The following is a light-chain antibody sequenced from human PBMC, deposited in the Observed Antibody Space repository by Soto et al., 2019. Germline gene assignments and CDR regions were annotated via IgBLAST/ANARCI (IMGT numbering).Light chain of an antibody. J-gene: IGKJ1*01. Sequence: IQMAQCPSTLSASVGDRVSITFRASQSISSWLAWYQQKPGKAPKFLIYDASNLESGVPSRFSGSGSGTEFTLTISSLQPDDFATYYCQQYSSYWTFGQGTKVDIK. CDR2: DAS. CDR1: QSISSW. CDR3: QQYSSYWT. V-gene: IGKV1-5*01.